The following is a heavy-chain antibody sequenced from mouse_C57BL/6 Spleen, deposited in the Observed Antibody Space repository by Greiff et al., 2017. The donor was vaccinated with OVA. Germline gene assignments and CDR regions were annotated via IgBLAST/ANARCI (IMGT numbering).Heavy chain of an antibody. D-gene: IGHD2-3*01. CDR2: IDPSDSET. CDR1: GYTFTSYW. J-gene: IGHJ4*01. Sequence: LQESGAELVRPGSSVKLSCKASGYTFTSYWMHWVKQRPIQGLEWIGNIDPSDSETHYNQKFKDKATLTVDKSSSTAYMQLSSLTSEDSAVYYCARYDGLYYYAMDYWGQGTSVTVSS. V-gene: IGHV1-52*01. CDR3: ARYDGLYYYAMDY.